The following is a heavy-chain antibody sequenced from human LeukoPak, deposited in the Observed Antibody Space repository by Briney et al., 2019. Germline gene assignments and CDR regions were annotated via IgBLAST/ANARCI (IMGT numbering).Heavy chain of an antibody. CDR2: IYDIGST. D-gene: IGHD3-22*01. J-gene: IGHJ5*02. CDR3: ARTYYYDSSGYLNHWFDP. V-gene: IGHV4-59*08. CDR1: GGSVSSYY. Sequence: SETLSLTCTVSGGSVSSYYWSWIRQPPGKGLEWIGYIYDIGSTKYNPSLKSRVTMSVDTSKNQFSLKLSSVTAADTAVYHCARTYYYDSSGYLNHWFDPWGQGALVTVSS.